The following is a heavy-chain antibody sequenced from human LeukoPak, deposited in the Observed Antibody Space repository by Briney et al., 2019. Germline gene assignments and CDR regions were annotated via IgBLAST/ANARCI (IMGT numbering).Heavy chain of an antibody. CDR2: IIPIFGTA. CDR1: GGTFSSYA. V-gene: IGHV1-69*13. Sequence: SVKVSCKASGGTFSSYAISWVRQAPGQGLEWMGGIIPIFGTANYAQKFQGRVTITADESTSTAYMELSSLRSEDTAVYYCARDIAAAGLHGPVPTKNWFDPWGQGTLVTVPS. D-gene: IGHD6-13*01. J-gene: IGHJ5*02. CDR3: ARDIAAAGLHGPVPTKNWFDP.